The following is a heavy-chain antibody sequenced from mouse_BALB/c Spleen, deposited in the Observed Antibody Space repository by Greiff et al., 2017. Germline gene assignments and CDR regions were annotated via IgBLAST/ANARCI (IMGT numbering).Heavy chain of an antibody. CDR1: GFTFSSYA. D-gene: IGHD1-1*01. V-gene: IGHV5-6-5*01. CDR3: ARRDYGSSYGY. CDR2: ISSGGST. J-gene: IGHJ2*01. Sequence: EVQLQESGGGLVKPGGSLKLSCAASGFTFSSYAMSWVRQTPEKRLEWVASISSGGSTYYPDSVKGRFTISRDNARNILYLQMSSLRSEDTAMYYCARRDYGSSYGYWGQGTTLTVSS.